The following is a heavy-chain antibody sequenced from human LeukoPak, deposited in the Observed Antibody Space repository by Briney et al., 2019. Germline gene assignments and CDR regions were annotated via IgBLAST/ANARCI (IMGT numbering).Heavy chain of an antibody. J-gene: IGHJ4*02. D-gene: IGHD1-1*01. CDR1: GFTFSSYG. CDR3: ARRNGRHYFDY. V-gene: IGHV3-33*01. CDR2: IRYDGSNK. Sequence: GGSLRLSCAASGFTFSSYGMHWVRQAPGKGLEWVAVIRYDGSNKYYADSVKGRFTISRDNSKNTLYLQMNSLRAEDTAVYYCARRNGRHYFDYWGQGTLVTVSS.